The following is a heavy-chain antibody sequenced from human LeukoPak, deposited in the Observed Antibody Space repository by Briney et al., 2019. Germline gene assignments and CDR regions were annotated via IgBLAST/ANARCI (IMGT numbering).Heavy chain of an antibody. Sequence: PSETLSLTCTVSGGSISRGSYFWSWIRQPAGKGLEWIGRFYTSATPNYNPSLKSRVTISIDASRNQFSLKLSSVTAADTAVYYCARDSRGGGPDFDYWGQGTLVTVSS. CDR3: ARDSRGGGPDFDY. CDR1: GGSISRGSYF. V-gene: IGHV4-61*02. D-gene: IGHD3-16*01. CDR2: FYTSATP. J-gene: IGHJ4*02.